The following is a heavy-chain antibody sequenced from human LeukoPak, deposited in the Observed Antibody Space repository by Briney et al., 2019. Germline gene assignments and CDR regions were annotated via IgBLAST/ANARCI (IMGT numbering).Heavy chain of an antibody. Sequence: GGSLRLSCAAPGVTFSSYSMNWVRQAPGKGLEWVSYISSSSSTIYYADSVKGRFTISRDNAKTSLYLQMNSLRAEDTAVYYCARGNYYDSSGYPPFDYWGQGTLVTVSS. CDR3: ARGNYYDSSGYPPFDY. J-gene: IGHJ4*02. CDR1: GVTFSSYS. CDR2: ISSSSSTI. V-gene: IGHV3-48*04. D-gene: IGHD3-22*01.